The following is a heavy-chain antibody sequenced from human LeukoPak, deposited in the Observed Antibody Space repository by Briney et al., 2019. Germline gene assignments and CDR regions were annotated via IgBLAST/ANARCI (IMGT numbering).Heavy chain of an antibody. D-gene: IGHD3-10*01. Sequence: GGSLRLSCAASGFTFRSYAMSWVRQAPGKGLEWVLAISGSGTSTYYADSVKGRFTISRDNAMNMLYLQMSSLRAEDTAVYYCTRFSMARGLKDYMDVWGEGTTVTVSS. CDR1: GFTFRSYA. J-gene: IGHJ6*03. CDR2: ISGSGTST. V-gene: IGHV3-23*01. CDR3: TRFSMARGLKDYMDV.